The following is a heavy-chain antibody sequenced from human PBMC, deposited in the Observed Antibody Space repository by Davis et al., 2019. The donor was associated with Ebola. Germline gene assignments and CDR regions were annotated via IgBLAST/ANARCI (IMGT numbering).Heavy chain of an antibody. CDR2: FDPEDGET. V-gene: IGHV1-24*01. CDR3: ATQPGYSGYANDGGDYAFDI. Sequence: ASVKVSCKVSGYTLTELSMHWVRQAPGKGLEWMGGFDPEDGETIYAQKFQGRVTMTEDTSTDTAYMELSSLRSEDTAVYYCATQPGYSGYANDGGDYAFDIWGQGTMVTVSS. D-gene: IGHD5-12*01. J-gene: IGHJ3*02. CDR1: GYTLTELS.